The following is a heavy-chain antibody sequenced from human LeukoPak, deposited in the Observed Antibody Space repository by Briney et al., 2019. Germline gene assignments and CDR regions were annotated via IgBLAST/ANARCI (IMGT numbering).Heavy chain of an antibody. CDR3: AREGGTIGEPPLYAFDI. J-gene: IGHJ3*02. D-gene: IGHD3-10*01. V-gene: IGHV1-18*01. Sequence: ASVKVSCKASGYTFTSYGISWVRQAPGQGLEWMGWISAYNGNTNYAQKLQGRVTMTTDTSTSTAYMELRSLRSDDTDVYYCAREGGTIGEPPLYAFDIWGQGTMVTVSS. CDR1: GYTFTSYG. CDR2: ISAYNGNT.